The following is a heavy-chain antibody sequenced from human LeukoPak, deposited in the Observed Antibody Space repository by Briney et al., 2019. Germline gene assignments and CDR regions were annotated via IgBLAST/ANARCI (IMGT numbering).Heavy chain of an antibody. V-gene: IGHV3-23*01. J-gene: IGHJ4*02. CDR1: GFTFADNA. CDR3: AKDLGSYSSSWYDY. CDR2: ISGSGGST. D-gene: IGHD6-13*01. Sequence: GGSLRLSCAASGFTFADNAMHWVRQAPGKGLEWVSAISGSGGSTYYADSVKGRFTISRDNSKNTLYLQMNSLRAEDTAVYYCAKDLGSYSSSWYDYWGQGTLVTVSS.